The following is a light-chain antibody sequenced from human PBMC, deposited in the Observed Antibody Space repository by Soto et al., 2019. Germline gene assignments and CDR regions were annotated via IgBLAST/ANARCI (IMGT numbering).Light chain of an antibody. V-gene: IGKV3-20*01. J-gene: IGKJ4*01. Sequence: EIVLTQSPGTLSLSPGERATLSCRASQSVAKNYLAWYQQKPGQAPRLLIHDASIRATGIPDRFSGSGSGTDLTLTISRLEPEDFAVYYCQLYSSSPLTFGGGTKVDIK. CDR2: DAS. CDR1: QSVAKNY. CDR3: QLYSSSPLT.